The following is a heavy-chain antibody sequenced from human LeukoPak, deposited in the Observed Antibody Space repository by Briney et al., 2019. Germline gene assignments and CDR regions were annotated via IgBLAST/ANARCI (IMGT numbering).Heavy chain of an antibody. Sequence: SETLSLTCTVSGGSMSGYYWSWIRQPPGKGPELIGYIHSTGNTGYNPSLKSRVTISVDTSKNQFSLGLRSVTTADTAVYYCARGGWSIDFWGRGTLVTVSS. D-gene: IGHD2-15*01. CDR1: GGSMSGYY. CDR3: ARGGWSIDF. V-gene: IGHV4-59*01. CDR2: IHSTGNT. J-gene: IGHJ2*01.